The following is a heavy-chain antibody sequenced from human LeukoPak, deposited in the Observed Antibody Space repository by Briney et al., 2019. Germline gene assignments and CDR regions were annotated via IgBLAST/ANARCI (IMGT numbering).Heavy chain of an antibody. V-gene: IGHV3-33*08. CDR1: GFTFSSYG. CDR2: IWYDGSNK. CDR3: ARDSYGMDV. J-gene: IGHJ6*02. Sequence: GGSLRLSCAASGFTFSSYGMHWVRQAPGKGLEWVAVIWYDGSNKYYADSVRGRFTISRDNPKNTPYLQMNSLTAEDTACHYCARDSYGMDVWGQGTTVTVSS.